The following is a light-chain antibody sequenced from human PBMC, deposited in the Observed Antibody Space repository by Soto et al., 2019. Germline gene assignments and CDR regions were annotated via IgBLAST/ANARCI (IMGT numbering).Light chain of an antibody. CDR1: QSVSSGY. Sequence: EIVLTQSPGTLSLSPGERGTLSCRASQSVSSGYLAWYQQKPGQAPRLLIYDASSRATGIPDRFSGSGSGTDFTLTISRLEPEDFAVYYCQQYHNWPPYTFGKGTKLEI. CDR2: DAS. V-gene: IGKV3-20*01. J-gene: IGKJ2*01. CDR3: QQYHNWPPYT.